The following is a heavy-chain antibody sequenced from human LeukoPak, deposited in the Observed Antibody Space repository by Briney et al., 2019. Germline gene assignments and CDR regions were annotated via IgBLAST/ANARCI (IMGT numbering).Heavy chain of an antibody. CDR1: GGSLTNYY. D-gene: IGHD3-16*01. CDR2: IHSDGTT. J-gene: IGHJ4*02. V-gene: IGHV4-4*09. Sequence: SETLSLTCSVSGGSLTNYYWGWIRQPPGKGLEFIGYIHSDGTTNYNSSLQSRVALSLDTSKIQFSLRLYSVTAADTALYFCARLNFRGGEALHFDSWGQGTLVTVSS. CDR3: ARLNFRGGEALHFDS.